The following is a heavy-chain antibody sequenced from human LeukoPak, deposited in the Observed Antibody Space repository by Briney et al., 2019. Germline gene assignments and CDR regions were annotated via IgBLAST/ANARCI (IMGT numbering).Heavy chain of an antibody. D-gene: IGHD3-22*01. CDR1: GFRFSTYS. CDR2: LSSSSGDI. V-gene: IGHV3-21*01. J-gene: IGHJ4*02. CDR3: TVDTDYFEGLGFPRPALNDY. Sequence: GGSLSLFCAASGFRFSTYSMHGVREAPGKGPEWVSSLSSSSGDIYYGDSVKGRFTISRDNAKNSLYLQMNSLRVEDTAVYFCTVDTDYFEGLGFPRPALNDYWGQGTLVTVSS.